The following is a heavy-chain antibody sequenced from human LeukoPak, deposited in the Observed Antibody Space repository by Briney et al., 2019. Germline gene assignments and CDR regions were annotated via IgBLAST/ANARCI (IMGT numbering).Heavy chain of an antibody. Sequence: SETLSLTCTVSGGSISSYYWSWIRQPPGKGLEWIGYIYYNGSTSYNPSLKSRVTISVYTCKNQFSLKLSSVPAADTAVYYCARSMDVWGSYRLGPDAFDIWGHGTMVTVSS. D-gene: IGHD3-16*02. CDR3: ARSMDVWGSYRLGPDAFDI. CDR2: IYYNGST. J-gene: IGHJ3*02. CDR1: GGSISSYY. V-gene: IGHV4-59*01.